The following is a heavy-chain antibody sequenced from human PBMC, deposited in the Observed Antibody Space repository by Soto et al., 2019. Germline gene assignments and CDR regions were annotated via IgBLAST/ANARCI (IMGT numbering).Heavy chain of an antibody. CDR1: GGSIANYY. CDR3: ARNLHDYNLRNRVDP. CDR2: VYYSGST. D-gene: IGHD4-4*01. V-gene: IGHV4-59*01. J-gene: IGHJ5*02. Sequence: SGTPSLTCGFSGGSIANYYWSWFRQPPGKGLEWIGYVYYSGSTNYNPSPKSRVTMSVDTSRNLFSLKLTSVTAADTDMYYWARNLHDYNLRNRVDPWSQGPLVT.